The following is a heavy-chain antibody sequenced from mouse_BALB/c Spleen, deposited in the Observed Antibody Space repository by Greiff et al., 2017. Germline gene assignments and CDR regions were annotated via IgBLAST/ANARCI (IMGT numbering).Heavy chain of an antibody. D-gene: IGHD1-3*01. V-gene: IGHV1-87*01. Sequence: QVQLQESGAELARPGASVTLSCKASGYTFTSYWMQWVQQRPGQGLEWVGAIYPGDGDARYTQKFKGKATLTADKSSSTAYMQLSSLASEDSAVYYCARTHDNYDAMDYWGQGTSVTVSS. CDR2: IYPGDGDA. J-gene: IGHJ4*01. CDR3: ARTHDNYDAMDY. CDR1: GYTFTSYW.